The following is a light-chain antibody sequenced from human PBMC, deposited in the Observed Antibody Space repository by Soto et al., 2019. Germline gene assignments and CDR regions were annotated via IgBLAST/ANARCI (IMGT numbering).Light chain of an antibody. CDR3: QQFNNYPWT. CDR2: DAS. J-gene: IGKJ1*01. Sequence: AIQLTQSPSSLSASVGDRVTITRLASQGISSALAWYQQKPGKAPKLLIYDASSLESGVPSRFSGSGSGTDFTLTISSLQPEDFATYYCQQFNNYPWTFGQGTKVEIK. CDR1: QGISSA. V-gene: IGKV1D-13*01.